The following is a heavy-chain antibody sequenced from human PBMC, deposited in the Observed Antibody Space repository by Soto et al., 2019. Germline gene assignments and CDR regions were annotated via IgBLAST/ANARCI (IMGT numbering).Heavy chain of an antibody. J-gene: IGHJ4*02. Sequence: QVQLVESGGGVVQPGRSLRISCAASRFNFSSYGMHWVRQAPGKGLEWVAVIWYDGSNKYYADSVKGRFTISRDNAKKTLYLQMNSLRAEDTAVYYCARDSPSDYGIRGPFDYWGQGTVVTVSS. CDR1: RFNFSSYG. CDR3: ARDSPSDYGIRGPFDY. CDR2: IWYDGSNK. V-gene: IGHV3-33*01. D-gene: IGHD3-10*01.